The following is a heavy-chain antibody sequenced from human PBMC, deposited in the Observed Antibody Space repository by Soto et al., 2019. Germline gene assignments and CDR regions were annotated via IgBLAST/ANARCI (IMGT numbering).Heavy chain of an antibody. CDR3: AQSRHYCSSTSCYRSYGMDV. D-gene: IGHD2-2*01. Sequence: PGGSLRLSCAASGFTVSSNYMSWVRQAPGKGLEWVSVIYSGGSTYYADSVKGRFTISRHNSKNTLYLQMNSLRAEDTAVYYCAQSRHYCSSTSCYRSYGMDVWGQGTTVTVSS. J-gene: IGHJ6*02. CDR2: IYSGGST. CDR1: GFTVSSNY. V-gene: IGHV3-53*04.